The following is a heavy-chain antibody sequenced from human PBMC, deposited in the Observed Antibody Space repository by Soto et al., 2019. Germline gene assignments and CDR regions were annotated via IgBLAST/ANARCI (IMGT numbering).Heavy chain of an antibody. CDR1: GGSISSSSYY. V-gene: IGHV4-39*01. CDR3: GRNRPDSSSWLNYYYYYMDV. Sequence: SETLSLTCTVSGGSISSSSYYWGWIRQPPGKGLEWIGSIYYSGSTYYNPSLKSRVTISVDTSKNQFSLKLSSVTAADTAVYYCGRNRPDSSSWLNYYYYYMDVWGKGTTVTVSS. D-gene: IGHD6-13*01. CDR2: IYYSGST. J-gene: IGHJ6*03.